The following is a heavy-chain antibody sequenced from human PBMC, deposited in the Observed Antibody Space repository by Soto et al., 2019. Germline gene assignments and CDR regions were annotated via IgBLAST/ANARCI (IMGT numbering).Heavy chain of an antibody. V-gene: IGHV1-2*04. Sequence: GASVKVSCKASGYTFTGYYMHWVRQAPGQGLEWMGWINPNSGGTNYAQKFQGWVTMTRDTSISTAYMELSRLRSDDTAVYYCARVQAVADSGFDYWGQGTLVTVSS. J-gene: IGHJ4*02. CDR1: GYTFTGYY. CDR2: INPNSGGT. CDR3: ARVQAVADSGFDY. D-gene: IGHD6-19*01.